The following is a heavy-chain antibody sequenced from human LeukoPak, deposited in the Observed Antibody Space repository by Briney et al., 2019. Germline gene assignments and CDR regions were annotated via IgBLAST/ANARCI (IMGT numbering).Heavy chain of an antibody. CDR3: ARGPPLFDP. CDR1: GFTFSDYS. CDR2: ISTGGDTT. V-gene: IGHV3-48*01. Sequence: GGSLRLSCAVSGFTFSDYSMNWVRQPPGKGLEWISYISTGGDTTYYADSVKGRFTISSDNAKKSLYLQVNSLRVEDTAVYYCARGPPLFDPWGQGTLVTVSS. J-gene: IGHJ5*02.